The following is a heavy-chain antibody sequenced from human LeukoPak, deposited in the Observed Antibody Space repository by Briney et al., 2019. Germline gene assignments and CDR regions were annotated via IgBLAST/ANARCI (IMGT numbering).Heavy chain of an antibody. Sequence: NTSETLSLTCTVSGYSISSGYYWGWIRQPPGKGLEWIGSIYHSGSTYYNPSLKSRVTISVDTSKNQFSLKLSSVTAADTAVYYCATGYGDHDYWGQGTLVTVSS. CDR3: ATGYGDHDY. J-gene: IGHJ4*02. V-gene: IGHV4-38-2*02. CDR1: GYSISSGYY. CDR2: IYHSGST. D-gene: IGHD4-17*01.